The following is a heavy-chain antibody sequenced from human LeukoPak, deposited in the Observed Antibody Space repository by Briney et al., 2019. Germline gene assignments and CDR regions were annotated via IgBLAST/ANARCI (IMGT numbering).Heavy chain of an antibody. V-gene: IGHV3-64*01. J-gene: IGHJ4*02. CDR3: AREASDYGDSEYYFDY. D-gene: IGHD4-17*01. Sequence: PGGSLRLSCAASGFTFSSYAMHWVRQAPGKGLEYVSAISSNGGSTYYANSVKGRFTISRDNSKNTLYLQMNSLRAEDTAVYYCAREASDYGDSEYYFDYWGQGTLVTVSS. CDR1: GFTFSSYA. CDR2: ISSNGGST.